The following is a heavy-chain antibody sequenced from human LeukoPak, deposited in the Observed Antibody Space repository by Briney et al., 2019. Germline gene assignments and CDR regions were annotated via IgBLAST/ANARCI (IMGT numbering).Heavy chain of an antibody. Sequence: ASVKVSCKASGYTFTSYGISWARQAPGQGLEWMGWISAYNGNTNYAQKLQGRVTMTADTSTSTAYMELRSLRSDDTAVYYCARDIYPRLVRPPYYFDYWGQGTLVTVSS. D-gene: IGHD6-6*01. CDR3: ARDIYPRLVRPPYYFDY. CDR2: ISAYNGNT. V-gene: IGHV1-18*01. CDR1: GYTFTSYG. J-gene: IGHJ4*02.